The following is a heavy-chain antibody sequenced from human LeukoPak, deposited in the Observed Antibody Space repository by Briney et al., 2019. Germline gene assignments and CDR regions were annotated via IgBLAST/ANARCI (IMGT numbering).Heavy chain of an antibody. J-gene: IGHJ3*02. Sequence: PGRSLRLSCAASGFTFSSYSMNWVRQAPGKGLEWVSSISSSSYIYYADSVKGRFTISRDNAKNSLYLQMNSLRAEDTAVYYCARGQRVSYAFDIWGQGTMVTVSS. CDR3: ARGQRVSYAFDI. V-gene: IGHV3-21*01. CDR1: GFTFSSYS. D-gene: IGHD6-13*01. CDR2: ISSSSYI.